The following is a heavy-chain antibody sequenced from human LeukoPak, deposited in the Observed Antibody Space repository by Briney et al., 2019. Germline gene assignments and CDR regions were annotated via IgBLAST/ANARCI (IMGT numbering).Heavy chain of an antibody. CDR1: GFTFSSYA. D-gene: IGHD4-17*01. CDR2: ISYDGSNK. J-gene: IGHJ5*02. Sequence: GGSLRLSCAASGFTFSSYAMHWVRQAPGKGLEWVAVISYDGSNKKYADSVKGRFTISRDNSKNTLYVQMNSLRTEDTAVYYCARGSWRFDNGDSGFDPWGQGTLVTVSS. CDR3: ARGSWRFDNGDSGFDP. V-gene: IGHV3-30*04.